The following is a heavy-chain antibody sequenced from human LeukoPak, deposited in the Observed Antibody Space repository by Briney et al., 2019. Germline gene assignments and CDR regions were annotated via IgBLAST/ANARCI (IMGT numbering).Heavy chain of an antibody. J-gene: IGHJ4*02. D-gene: IGHD5-18*01. Sequence: PGGSLRLSCAASGFTFGDYYMSWIRQAPGKEPEWVSHIGTGGIMIYYADSVKGRFTISRDNSKNSLYLQMDSLRAEDTAVYYCTRVLSGYSYGPAAHWGQGTLVTVSS. CDR1: GFTFGDYY. V-gene: IGHV3-11*04. CDR3: TRVLSGYSYGPAAH. CDR2: IGTGGIMI.